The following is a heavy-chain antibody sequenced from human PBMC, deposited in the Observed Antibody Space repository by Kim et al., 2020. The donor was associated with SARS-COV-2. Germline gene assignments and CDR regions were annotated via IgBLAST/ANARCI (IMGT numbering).Heavy chain of an antibody. V-gene: IGHV4-31*03. CDR3: ARDSYCSSTSCYSWYFDL. D-gene: IGHD2-2*02. Sequence: SETLSLTCTVSGGSISSGGYYWSWIRQHPGKGLEWIGYIYYSGSTYYNPSLKSRVTISVDTSKNQFSLKLSSVTAADTAVYYCARDSYCSSTSCYSWYFDLWGRGTLVTVSS. J-gene: IGHJ2*01. CDR1: GGSISSGGYY. CDR2: IYYSGST.